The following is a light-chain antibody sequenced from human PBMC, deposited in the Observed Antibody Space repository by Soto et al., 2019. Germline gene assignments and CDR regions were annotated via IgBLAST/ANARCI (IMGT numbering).Light chain of an antibody. V-gene: IGLV2-14*03. CDR3: SSYTSGGNYV. CDR2: DVS. J-gene: IGLJ1*01. Sequence: QSALTQPASVSGSPGQSITISCTGTSSDVAAYNYVSWYQQHPGKAPKLMVCDVSNRPSGVSNRFSGSKSGNTASLTISGLQAEDEADYYCSSYTSGGNYVFGTGTKLPS. CDR1: SSDVAAYNY.